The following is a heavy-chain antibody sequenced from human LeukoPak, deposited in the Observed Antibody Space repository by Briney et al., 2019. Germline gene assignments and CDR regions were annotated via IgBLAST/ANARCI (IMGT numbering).Heavy chain of an antibody. CDR2: IYSGGST. Sequence: GALRLSFAASGFTVSNNVMSWVRQAPGKGLEWVSVIYSGGSTYYADSVKGRFTISRDNSKNTLYLQMNSLRAEDTAVYYCARGFRSVQVWSLFYYWVQGTLVTVSS. D-gene: IGHD3-3*01. CDR3: ARGFRSVQVWSLFYY. CDR1: GFTVSNNV. J-gene: IGHJ4*02. V-gene: IGHV3-66*01.